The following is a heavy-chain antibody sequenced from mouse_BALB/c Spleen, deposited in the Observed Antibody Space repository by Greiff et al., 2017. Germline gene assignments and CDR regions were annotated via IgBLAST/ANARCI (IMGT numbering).Heavy chain of an antibody. CDR3: TRDYGNYEKGYAMDY. CDR1: GFTFSSYT. V-gene: IGHV5-6-4*01. Sequence: EVQLVESGGGLVKPGGSLKLSCAASGFTFSSYTMSWVRQTPEKRLEWVATISSGGSYTYYPDSVKGRFTISRDNAKNTLYLQMSSLKSEDTAMYYCTRDYGNYEKGYAMDYWGQGTSVTVSS. CDR2: ISSGGSYT. D-gene: IGHD2-1*01. J-gene: IGHJ4*01.